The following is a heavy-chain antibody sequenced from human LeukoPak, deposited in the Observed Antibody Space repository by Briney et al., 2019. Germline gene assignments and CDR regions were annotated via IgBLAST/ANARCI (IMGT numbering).Heavy chain of an antibody. V-gene: IGHV4-4*02. CDR1: GGSISNSNW. CDR2: IYHSGST. J-gene: IGHJ3*02. Sequence: SETLSLTCAVSGGSISNSNWWSWVRQPPGKGLEWIGEIYHSGSTIYNPSLKSRVTISVDKSKNQFSLKLSSVTAADTAVYYCARTSIAARRANAFDIWGQGTMVTVSS. D-gene: IGHD6-6*01. CDR3: ARTSIAARRANAFDI.